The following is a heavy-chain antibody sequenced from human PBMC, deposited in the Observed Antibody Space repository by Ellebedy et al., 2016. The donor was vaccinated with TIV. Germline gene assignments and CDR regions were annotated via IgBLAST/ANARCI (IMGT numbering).Heavy chain of an antibody. V-gene: IGHV4-59*01. Sequence: SETLSLXXAVYGGSFSGYYWTWIRQPPGKGLEWIGYMYYSGTTNYNPSLKSRVTISIDTSKNQFSLKLTSMTAADTAVYYCAVSGGGSGLRWGQGTLVTVSS. CDR3: AVSGGGSGLR. D-gene: IGHD3-10*02. CDR1: GGSFSGYY. CDR2: MYYSGTT. J-gene: IGHJ4*02.